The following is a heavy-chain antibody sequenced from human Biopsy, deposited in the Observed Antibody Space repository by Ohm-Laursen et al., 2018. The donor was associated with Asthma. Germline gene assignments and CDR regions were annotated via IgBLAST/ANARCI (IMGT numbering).Heavy chain of an antibody. CDR2: INHSGST. J-gene: IGHJ6*02. Sequence: SDTLSLTCAVYSGSFSGYYWSWIRQPPGKGLEWIGEINHSGSTNYNPSLKSRVTISVDTSKNQFSLKLSSVTAADTAVYYCARSAKTIFGVVMGSYYYGMDVWGQGTTVTVSS. D-gene: IGHD3-3*01. V-gene: IGHV4-34*01. CDR1: SGSFSGYY. CDR3: ARSAKTIFGVVMGSYYYGMDV.